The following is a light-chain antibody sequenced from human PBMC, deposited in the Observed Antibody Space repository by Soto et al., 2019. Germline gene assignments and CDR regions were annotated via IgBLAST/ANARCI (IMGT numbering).Light chain of an antibody. Sequence: QSVLTQPPSASATPGQRVTISCFGSNCNIGSYTVNWYRQHPGTAPKLLIYSSNQRPSGVPDRFSASKSGTSASLAISGLQSADEADYYCAAWDESLNGVASGGGTKLTVL. CDR1: NCNIGSYT. CDR2: SSN. J-gene: IGLJ2*01. V-gene: IGLV1-44*01. CDR3: AAWDESLNGVA.